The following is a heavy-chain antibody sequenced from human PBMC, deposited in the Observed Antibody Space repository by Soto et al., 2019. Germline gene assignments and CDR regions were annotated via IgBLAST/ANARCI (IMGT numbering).Heavy chain of an antibody. D-gene: IGHD3-16*01. CDR3: ARLWGSSFRAYYYYYGMDV. Sequence: SETLSLTCTVSGGSITSNSDYWGWIRQPPGKGLEWIGSIYYSGSTYYNPSLRSRLTISVDTSESQFFLKLSSVTAADTAVYYCARLWGSSFRAYYYYYGMDVWGQGTKVTVS. J-gene: IGHJ6*02. CDR1: GGSITSNSDY. V-gene: IGHV4-39*01. CDR2: IYYSGST.